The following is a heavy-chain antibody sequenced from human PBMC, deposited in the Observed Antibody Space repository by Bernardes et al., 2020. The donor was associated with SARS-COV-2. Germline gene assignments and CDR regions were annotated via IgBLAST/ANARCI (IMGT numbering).Heavy chain of an antibody. CDR2: IDTAGNT. J-gene: IGHJ6*02. D-gene: IGHD5-12*01. V-gene: IGHV3-13*01. CDR3: ARPLRGYDGYARGLDV. CDR1: GFPFTAYD. Sequence: GGSLRLSCSASGFPFTAYDINWVRQPPGKGLEWVSGIDTAGNTYYLDSVKGRFTISRENANNSLYLQMNNLRAGDTAVYYCARPLRGYDGYARGLDVWGQGTTVTVSS.